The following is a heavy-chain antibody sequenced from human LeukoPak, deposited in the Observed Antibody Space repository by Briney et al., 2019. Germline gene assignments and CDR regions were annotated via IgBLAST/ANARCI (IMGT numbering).Heavy chain of an antibody. Sequence: GASVKVSCKASGYTFTGYYMHWVRQAPGQGLEWMGWINPNSGGTNYAQKFQGRVTMTRDTSISTAYMELSRLRSDDTAGYYCAITRAIWFGEADAFDIWGQGTMVTVSS. CDR3: AITRAIWFGEADAFDI. J-gene: IGHJ3*02. CDR2: INPNSGGT. D-gene: IGHD3-10*01. CDR1: GYTFTGYY. V-gene: IGHV1-2*02.